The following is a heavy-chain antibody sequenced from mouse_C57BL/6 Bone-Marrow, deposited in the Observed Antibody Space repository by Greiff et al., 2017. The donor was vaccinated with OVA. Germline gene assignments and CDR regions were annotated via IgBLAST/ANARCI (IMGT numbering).Heavy chain of an antibody. Sequence: EVQGVESGGGLVKPGGSLKLSCAASGFTFSSYAMSWVRQTPEKRLEWVATISDGGSYTSSPDNVKGRFTISRDNAKNNLYLQMSHLKSEYTAMYYCARRGSSTGFAYWGQGTLVTVSA. CDR1: GFTFSSYA. J-gene: IGHJ3*01. CDR3: ARRGSSTGFAY. D-gene: IGHD1-1*01. V-gene: IGHV5-4*03. CDR2: ISDGGSYT.